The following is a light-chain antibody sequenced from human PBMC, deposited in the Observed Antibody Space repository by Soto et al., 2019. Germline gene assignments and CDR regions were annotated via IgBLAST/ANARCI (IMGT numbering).Light chain of an antibody. CDR1: QSVNSRY. CDR2: DAS. Sequence: EIVLTQSPGTLSLSPGERATLSCRASQSVNSRYLAWYQQKPGQAPRLLIYDASSRATGILDRFSGSGSGTDFTLSISRLEPEDFAVYYCQQYGSSLYTFGQGTKLEIK. V-gene: IGKV3-20*01. J-gene: IGKJ2*01. CDR3: QQYGSSLYT.